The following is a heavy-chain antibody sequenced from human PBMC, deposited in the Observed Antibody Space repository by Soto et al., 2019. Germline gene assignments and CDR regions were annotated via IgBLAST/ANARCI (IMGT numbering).Heavy chain of an antibody. V-gene: IGHV4-31*03. J-gene: IGHJ4*02. CDR3: ARAPSQYSSGWYGFDY. CDR1: GGSISSGGYY. Sequence: SETMSLTCTVSGGSISSGGYYWSWIRQHPGKGLEWIGYIYYSGSTYYNPSLKSRVTISVDTSKNQFSLKLSSVTAADTAVYYCARAPSQYSSGWYGFDYWGQGTLVTVSS. D-gene: IGHD6-19*01. CDR2: IYYSGST.